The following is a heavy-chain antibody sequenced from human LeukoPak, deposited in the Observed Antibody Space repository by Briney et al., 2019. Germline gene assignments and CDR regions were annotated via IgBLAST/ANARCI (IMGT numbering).Heavy chain of an antibody. D-gene: IGHD3-3*01. CDR3: ARSPHNDFWSGYYNYYYYYMDV. J-gene: IGHJ6*03. CDR1: GFIFSSYA. CDR2: ISSNGGST. Sequence: GGSLRLSCAASGFIFSSYAMHWVRQAPGKGLEYVSAISSNGGSTYYANSVKGRFTISRDNSKNTLYLQMGSLRAEDMAVYYCARSPHNDFWSGYYNYYYYYMDVWGKGTTVTVSS. V-gene: IGHV3-64*01.